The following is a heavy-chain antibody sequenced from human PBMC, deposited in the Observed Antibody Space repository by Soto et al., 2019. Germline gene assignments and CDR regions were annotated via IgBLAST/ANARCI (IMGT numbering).Heavy chain of an antibody. Sequence: ASVKVSCKASGYTFTSYGISWVRQAPGQGLEWMGWISAYNGNTNYAQKLQGRVTMTTDTSTSTAYMELRSLRSDDTAVYYCARDGPYYDFWSGYSRELYFDYWGQGTLVTVSS. J-gene: IGHJ4*02. CDR3: ARDGPYYDFWSGYSRELYFDY. CDR1: GYTFTSYG. V-gene: IGHV1-18*01. CDR2: ISAYNGNT. D-gene: IGHD3-3*01.